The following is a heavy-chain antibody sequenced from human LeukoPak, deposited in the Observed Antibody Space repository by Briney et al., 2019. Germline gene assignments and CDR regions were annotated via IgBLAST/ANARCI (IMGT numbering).Heavy chain of an antibody. D-gene: IGHD3-10*01. CDR3: LVRGIVNFDYFDY. Sequence: GGSLRLSCAASGFTFDDYGMSWVRHARGEGLVWVSRINSDGSSTSYADSVKGRFTISRDNAKNTLYLQMNSLRAEDTAVYYCLVRGIVNFDYFDYWGQGTLVTVSS. CDR1: GFTFDDYG. CDR2: INSDGSST. V-gene: IGHV3-74*01. J-gene: IGHJ4*02.